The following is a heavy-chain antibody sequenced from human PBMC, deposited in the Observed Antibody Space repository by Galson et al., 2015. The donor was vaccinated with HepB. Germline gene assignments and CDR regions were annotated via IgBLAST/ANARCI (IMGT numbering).Heavy chain of an antibody. Sequence: SLRLSCAASGFTFSSYWMSWVRQAPGKGLEWVANIKQDGSEKYYVDSVKGRFTISRDNAKNSLYLQMNSLRAEDTAVYYCARERQGYDFWSGYLENYYYYYGMDVWGQGTTVTVSS. CDR2: IKQDGSEK. CDR3: ARERQGYDFWSGYLENYYYYYGMDV. CDR1: GFTFSSYW. D-gene: IGHD3-3*01. V-gene: IGHV3-7*01. J-gene: IGHJ6*02.